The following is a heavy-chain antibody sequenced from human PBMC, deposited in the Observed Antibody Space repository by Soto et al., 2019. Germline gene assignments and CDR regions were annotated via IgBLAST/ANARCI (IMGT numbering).Heavy chain of an antibody. Sequence: SETLSLTCAVSGGSISSGGYSWSWIRQPPGKGLEWIGYIYHSGSTYYNPSLKSRVTISVDRSKNQFSLKLSSVTAADTAVYYCARASENYYDSSGSFDPWGQGTLVTVSS. J-gene: IGHJ5*02. V-gene: IGHV4-30-2*01. CDR1: GGSISSGGYS. D-gene: IGHD3-22*01. CDR3: ARASENYYDSSGSFDP. CDR2: IYHSGST.